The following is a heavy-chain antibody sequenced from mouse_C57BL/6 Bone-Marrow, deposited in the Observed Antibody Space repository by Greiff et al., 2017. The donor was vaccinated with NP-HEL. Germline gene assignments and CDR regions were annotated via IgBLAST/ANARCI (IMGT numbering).Heavy chain of an antibody. Sequence: EVKLVESGGGLVQPGGSMKLSCAASGFTFSDAWMDWVRQSPEKGLEGVAEIRNKANNHATYYAESVKGRFTISRDDSKSSVYLQMNSLRAEDTGIYYCTRDYGSSYDYWGQGTTLTVSS. CDR3: TRDYGSSYDY. J-gene: IGHJ2*01. CDR1: GFTFSDAW. D-gene: IGHD1-1*01. CDR2: IRNKANNHAT. V-gene: IGHV6-6*01.